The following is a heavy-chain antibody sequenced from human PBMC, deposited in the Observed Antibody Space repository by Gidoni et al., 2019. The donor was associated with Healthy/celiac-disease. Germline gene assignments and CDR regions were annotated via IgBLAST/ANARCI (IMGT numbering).Heavy chain of an antibody. D-gene: IGHD3-22*01. CDR3: ARDRGYYYDSSGFY. V-gene: IGHV4-39*07. CDR2: IYYGGST. Sequence: QLQLQESGPGLVKPSETLSPTCTVPGGSISSSSYYWGWIRQPPGQGLEWIGSIYYGGSTYYNPSLKSRVTISVDTSKNQFSLKLSSVTAADTAVYYCARDRGYYYDSSGFYWGQGTLVTVSS. CDR1: GGSISSSSYY. J-gene: IGHJ4*02.